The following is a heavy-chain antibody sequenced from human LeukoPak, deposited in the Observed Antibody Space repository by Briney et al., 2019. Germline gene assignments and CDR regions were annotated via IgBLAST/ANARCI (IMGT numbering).Heavy chain of an antibody. CDR1: GFTFSSYG. J-gene: IGHJ4*02. CDR2: MSYDGSNK. D-gene: IGHD3-10*01. CDR3: AKDRSGYGSGSYSFDY. Sequence: GGSLRLSCAASGFTFSSYGTHWVRPAPGKGLAWVAVMSYDGSNKYYADSVKGRFTISRDNSKNTLYLQMNSLRVEDTAVYYCAKDRSGYGSGSYSFDYWGQGTLVTVSS. V-gene: IGHV3-30*18.